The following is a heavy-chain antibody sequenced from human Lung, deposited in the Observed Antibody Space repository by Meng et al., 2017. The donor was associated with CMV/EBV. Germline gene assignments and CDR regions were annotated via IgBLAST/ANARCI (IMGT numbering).Heavy chain of an antibody. J-gene: IGHJ4*02. CDR2: IYPGDSDT. CDR1: GYSFTNYW. Sequence: EXXKISXKGSGYSFTNYWIGWVRQMPGKGLEWMGIIYPGDSDTRYSPSFQGQVTTSADKSINTAYLQWSSLKASDTAMYYCARQGGYAEGGSDYWGQGTLVTVSS. V-gene: IGHV5-51*01. CDR3: ARQGGYAEGGSDY. D-gene: IGHD5-12*01.